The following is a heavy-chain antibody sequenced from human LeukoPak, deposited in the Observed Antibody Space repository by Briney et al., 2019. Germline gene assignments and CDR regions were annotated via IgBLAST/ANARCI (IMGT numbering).Heavy chain of an antibody. CDR2: ISSSGSTI. CDR1: GFTFSDYY. Sequence: GGSLRLSCAASGFTFSDYYMSWLRQAPGKGLEWVSYISSSGSTIYYADSVKGRFTISRDNAKNSLYLQMNSLRAEDTAVYYCARVAAAADAFDIWGQGTMVTVSS. J-gene: IGHJ3*02. V-gene: IGHV3-11*01. D-gene: IGHD6-13*01. CDR3: ARVAAAADAFDI.